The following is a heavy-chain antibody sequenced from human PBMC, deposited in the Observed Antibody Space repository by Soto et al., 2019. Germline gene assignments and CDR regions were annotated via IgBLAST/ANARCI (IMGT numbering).Heavy chain of an antibody. D-gene: IGHD2-2*01. V-gene: IGHV4-31*03. CDR2: IYYSGST. CDR1: GGSISSGGYY. J-gene: IGHJ4*02. CDR3: ASQAEYCSSTSCYGGGFDY. Sequence: QVQLQESGPGLVKPSQTLSLTCTVSGGSISSGGYYWSWIRQHPGKGLEWIGYIYYSGSTYYNPSLKSRVTISVDTSKNQFSLKLSSVTAADTAVYCCASQAEYCSSTSCYGGGFDYWGQGTLVTVSS.